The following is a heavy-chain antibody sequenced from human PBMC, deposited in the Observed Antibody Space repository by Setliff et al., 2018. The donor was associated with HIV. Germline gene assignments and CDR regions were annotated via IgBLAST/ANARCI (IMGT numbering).Heavy chain of an antibody. CDR2: IKQYGSEK. CDR1: GFTFSSYW. V-gene: IGHV3-7*05. Sequence: PGGSLRLSCAASGFTFSSYWMSWFRQAPGKGLEWVANIKQYGSEKNYVDSVKGRFTISRDNAKKSLFLQMNSLRAEDTAVYYWAKAGDYYDRTTFCAWGQGTLVTVAS. CDR3: AKAGDYYDRTTFCA. J-gene: IGHJ5*02. D-gene: IGHD3-22*01.